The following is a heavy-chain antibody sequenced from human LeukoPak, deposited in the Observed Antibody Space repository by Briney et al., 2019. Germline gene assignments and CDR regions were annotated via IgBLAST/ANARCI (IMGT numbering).Heavy chain of an antibody. CDR2: IKQDGSEK. CDR1: GFTFSSYW. D-gene: IGHD3-10*01. Sequence: PGGSLRLSCAASGFTFSSYWMSWVRQAPGKGLEWVANIKQDGSEKYYVDSVKGRFTISRDNAKNSLYLQMNSLRAEDTAVYYCARARDHFGYHYYYMDVWGKGTTVTVSS. J-gene: IGHJ6*03. CDR3: ARARDHFGYHYYYMDV. V-gene: IGHV3-7*01.